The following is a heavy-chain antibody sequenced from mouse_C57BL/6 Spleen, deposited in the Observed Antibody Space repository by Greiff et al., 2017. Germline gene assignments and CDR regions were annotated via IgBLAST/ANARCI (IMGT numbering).Heavy chain of an antibody. CDR2: IDPSDSYT. Sequence: VQLQQSGAELVMPGASVKLSCKASGYTFTSYWMHWVKQRPGQGLEWIGEIDPSDSYTNYNQKFKGKSTLTVDKSSSTAYMQLSSLTSEDSAVYYCARSFYGSSYGWFAYWGQGTLVTVSA. D-gene: IGHD1-1*01. CDR1: GYTFTSYW. V-gene: IGHV1-69*01. CDR3: ARSFYGSSYGWFAY. J-gene: IGHJ3*01.